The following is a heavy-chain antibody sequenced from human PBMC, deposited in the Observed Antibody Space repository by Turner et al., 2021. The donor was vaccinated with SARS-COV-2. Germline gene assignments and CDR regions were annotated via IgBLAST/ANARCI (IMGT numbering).Heavy chain of an antibody. CDR2: ITGGGDAI. J-gene: IGHJ6*02. V-gene: IGHV3-23*04. D-gene: IGHD3-3*01. CDR3: AKAGGIFADWSWLDA. CDR1: GFTFRNYA. Sequence: VQLVESGGGVVQPGRSLRLSCVASGFTFRNYAMSWVRQGPGKGLEWVSSITGGGDAIIYADSVRGRFTISRDNSKSTLHLQMNSLSAEDTAVYHCAKAGGIFADWSWLDAWGQGSTVTVSS.